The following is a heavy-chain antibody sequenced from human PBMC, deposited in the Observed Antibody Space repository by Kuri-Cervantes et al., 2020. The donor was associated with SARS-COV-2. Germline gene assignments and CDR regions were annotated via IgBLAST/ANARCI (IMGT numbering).Heavy chain of an antibody. D-gene: IGHD6-6*01. CDR1: GFTFSSYA. CDR3: AKAMLRIAARYYYYMDV. V-gene: IGHV3-23*01. Sequence: LSLTCAASGFTFSSYAISWVRQAPGKGLEWVSAISGSGGSTYYADSVKGRFTISRDNSKNTLYLQMNSLRAEDTAVYYCAKAMLRIAARYYYYMDVWGKGTTVTVSS. J-gene: IGHJ6*03. CDR2: ISGSGGST.